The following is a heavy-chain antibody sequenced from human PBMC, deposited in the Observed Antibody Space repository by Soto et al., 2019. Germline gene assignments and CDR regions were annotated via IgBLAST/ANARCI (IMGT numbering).Heavy chain of an antibody. V-gene: IGHV4-59*01. CDR2: IYYSGST. Sequence: SETLSLTCTVSGGSISSYYWSWIRQPPGKGLEWIGYIYYSGSTNYNPSLKSRVTISVDTSKNQFSLKLSSVTAADTAVYYCARLGSETYYYDSSEGKAFDIWGQGTMVTV. D-gene: IGHD3-22*01. CDR3: ARLGSETYYYDSSEGKAFDI. J-gene: IGHJ3*02. CDR1: GGSISSYY.